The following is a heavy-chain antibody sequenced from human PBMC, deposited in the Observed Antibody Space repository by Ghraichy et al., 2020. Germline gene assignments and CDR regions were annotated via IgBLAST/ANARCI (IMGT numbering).Heavy chain of an antibody. V-gene: IGHV4-59*01. CDR1: GGSINSYY. CDR3: ARENNAVGFTDY. Sequence: SETLSLTCTVSGGSINSYYYNWIRQPPGKGLEWIGFISYTGSTNYNPSLKSRLTITIDASNNQFSLKLSSVPAAETAIYYCARENNAVGFTDYGGQGTLVTVSS. D-gene: IGHD1/OR15-1a*01. J-gene: IGHJ4*02. CDR2: ISYTGST.